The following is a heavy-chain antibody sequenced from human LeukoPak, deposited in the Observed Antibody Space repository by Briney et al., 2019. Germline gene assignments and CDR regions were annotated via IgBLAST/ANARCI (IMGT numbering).Heavy chain of an antibody. J-gene: IGHJ4*02. CDR2: IYHSGST. V-gene: IGHV4-38-2*02. CDR1: GYSISSGYY. Sequence: SETLSLTCTVSGYSISSGYYWGWIRQPPGKGLEGIGSIYHSGSTYYNPSLKSRVTISVDTSKNQFSLKLSSVTAADTAVYYCARDPVLRYFDWFGGGYFDYWGQGTLVTVSS. CDR3: ARDPVLRYFDWFGGGYFDY. D-gene: IGHD3-9*01.